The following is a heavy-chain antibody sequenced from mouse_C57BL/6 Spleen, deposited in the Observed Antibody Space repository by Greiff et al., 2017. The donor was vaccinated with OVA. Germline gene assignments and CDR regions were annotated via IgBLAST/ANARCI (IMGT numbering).Heavy chain of an antibody. V-gene: IGHV2-6-1*01. CDR2: IWSDGST. CDR1: GFSLTSYG. J-gene: IGHJ1*03. CDR3: ARHLYYSNYGGYFDV. Sequence: QVQLQQSGPGLVAPSQSLSITCTVSGFSLTSYGVHWVRQPPGKGLEWLVVIWSDGSTTYNSALKSRLSISKDNSKSQVFLKMNSLQTDDTAMYYCARHLYYSNYGGYFDVWGTGTTVTVSS. D-gene: IGHD2-5*01.